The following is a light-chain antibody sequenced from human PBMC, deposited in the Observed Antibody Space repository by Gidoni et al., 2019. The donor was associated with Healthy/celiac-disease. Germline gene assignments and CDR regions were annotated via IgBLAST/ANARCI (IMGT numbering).Light chain of an antibody. Sequence: EIVLTQSPATLSLSPGERATLSCRASQSVSSYLAWYQQKPGQAPRHLIYDASNRATGIPARFSGSGSGTDFTLTISSLEPEDFAVYYCQQRSNWLTFGPGTKVDIK. CDR2: DAS. CDR1: QSVSSY. J-gene: IGKJ3*01. CDR3: QQRSNWLT. V-gene: IGKV3-11*01.